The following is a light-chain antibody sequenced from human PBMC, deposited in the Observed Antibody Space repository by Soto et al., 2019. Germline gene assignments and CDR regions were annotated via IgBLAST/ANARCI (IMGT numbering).Light chain of an antibody. CDR2: EVT. V-gene: IGLV2-8*01. CDR3: ASYAGTKLFV. CDR1: SRDIGAYDY. J-gene: IGLJ7*01. Sequence: QSALTQPASVSGSPGQSVTISCTGTSRDIGAYDYVSWYQQRPGKAPKLVIYEVTKRPSGVPDRFSGSKSGSTASLTVSGLQADDEAEYYCASYAGTKLFVFGSGTQLTVL.